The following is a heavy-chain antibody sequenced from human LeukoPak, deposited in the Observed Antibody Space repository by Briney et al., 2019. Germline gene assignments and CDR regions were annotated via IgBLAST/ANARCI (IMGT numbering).Heavy chain of an antibody. CDR3: ARGSGYGDSPGLN. CDR2: INPNSGGA. J-gene: IGHJ4*02. D-gene: IGHD4-17*01. CDR1: GYTFTDYY. V-gene: IGHV1-2*06. Sequence: PGASVKVSCKASGYTFTDYYMHWVRQAPGQGLEWMGRINPNSGGANYAQRFQGRVTMTRDSSISTAYMELSRLRSDDTAVYYCARGSGYGDSPGLNWGQGTLVTVSS.